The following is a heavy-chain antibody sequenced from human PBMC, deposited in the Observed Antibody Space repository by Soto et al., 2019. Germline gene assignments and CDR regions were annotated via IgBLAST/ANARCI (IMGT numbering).Heavy chain of an antibody. Sequence: PSETLSLTCTVSGGSISSGGYSWSWIRQHPGKGLEWIGYIYYSGSTYYNPSLKSRVTISVDTSKNQFSLKLSSVTAADTAVYYCARGGVGMLTGYPFDYWGQGTLVTVSS. J-gene: IGHJ4*02. CDR3: ARGGVGMLTGYPFDY. CDR2: IYYSGST. D-gene: IGHD3-9*01. V-gene: IGHV4-31*03. CDR1: GGSISSGGYS.